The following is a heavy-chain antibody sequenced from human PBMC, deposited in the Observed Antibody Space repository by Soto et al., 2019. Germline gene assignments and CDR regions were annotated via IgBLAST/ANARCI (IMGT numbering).Heavy chain of an antibody. V-gene: IGHV1-24*01. CDR1: GYTLTELS. CDR3: ATYDPDSSGSAVDY. CDR2: FDPEDGET. D-gene: IGHD3-22*01. J-gene: IGHJ4*02. Sequence: QVQLVQSGAEVKKPGASVKVSCKVSGYTLTELSMHWVRQAPGKGLEWMGGFDPEDGETIYAQKYQGRVTMTEDTSTDTAYMELSSLGSEDTAVYYCATYDPDSSGSAVDYWGQGTLVTVSS.